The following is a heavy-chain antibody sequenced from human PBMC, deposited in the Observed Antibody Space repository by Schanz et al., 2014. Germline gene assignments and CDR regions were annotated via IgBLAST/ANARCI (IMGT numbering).Heavy chain of an antibody. D-gene: IGHD5-12*01. J-gene: IGHJ6*02. V-gene: IGHV1-18*04. CDR2: ISARYGNT. Sequence: QVQLVQSGAELKKPGASVKVSCKASGYTLSSYGITWVRQAPGQGLEWMGWISARYGNTNYAENLQGRFTITTDTSTNTAYMELRVLRSDDTAVYYCAREVPRPYRGYDLQFYYFGMDVWGQGTTVTVSS. CDR3: AREVPRPYRGYDLQFYYFGMDV. CDR1: GYTLSSYG.